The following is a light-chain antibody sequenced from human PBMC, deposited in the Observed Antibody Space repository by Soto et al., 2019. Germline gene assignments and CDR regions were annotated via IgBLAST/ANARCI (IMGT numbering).Light chain of an antibody. Sequence: QSALTQPASVSGSPGQSITISCTGSSSDIGCYNYVSWYQQHPGKAPKLLIYDVSYRPSGISDRFSGSKSGNTASLTISGLQPDYEAEYYCSSYGASSTLFGGGTKLTVL. V-gene: IGLV2-14*03. CDR3: SSYGASSTL. CDR1: SSDIGCYNY. J-gene: IGLJ2*01. CDR2: DVS.